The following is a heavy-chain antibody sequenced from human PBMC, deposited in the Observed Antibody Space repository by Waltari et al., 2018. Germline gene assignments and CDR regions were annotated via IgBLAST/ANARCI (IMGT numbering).Heavy chain of an antibody. V-gene: IGHV3-53*01. CDR3: AREKYSSGWLSLVLSSYAMDV. Sequence: VKLVESGGGLIQPGGSLRLAGAASGFTVSSNYMSWGRQAPGKGLEWGSVIDSGGSTHNADSVKGRFTISRDNSKNTLYLTMNSLRSEATAVYYCAREKYSSGWLSLVLSSYAMDVWGQGTTVTVSS. CDR2: IDSGGST. D-gene: IGHD6-19*01. CDR1: GFTVSSNY. J-gene: IGHJ6*02.